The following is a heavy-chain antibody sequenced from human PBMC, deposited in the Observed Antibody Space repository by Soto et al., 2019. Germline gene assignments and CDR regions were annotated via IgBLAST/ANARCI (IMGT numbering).Heavy chain of an antibody. Sequence: QLQLQESGPGLVKPSETLSLTCTVSGGSISSSSYYWGWIRQPPGKGLEWIGSIYYSGSTYYNPSVKSRVIISVDTSKNQFSLKLSSVTAADAAVYYCARHSHPGVGQLDPYYYYYMDVWGKGTTVTVSS. CDR3: ARHSHPGVGQLDPYYYYYMDV. V-gene: IGHV4-39*01. CDR1: GGSISSSSYY. D-gene: IGHD6-6*01. CDR2: IYYSGST. J-gene: IGHJ6*03.